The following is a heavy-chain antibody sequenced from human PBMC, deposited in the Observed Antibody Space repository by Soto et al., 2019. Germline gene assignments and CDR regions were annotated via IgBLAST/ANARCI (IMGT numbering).Heavy chain of an antibody. CDR2: ISKSDYT. CDR3: AREDSIIIPAVSDF. V-gene: IGHV3-21*01. Sequence: GGSLRLSCTVSGFAFSNYGINWVRQAPGKGLEWVSSISKSDYTYYSDSVKGRFAISRDNAKSSVSLQMNTLRVEDTAVYYCAREDSIIIPAVSDFWGQGTLVTVS. CDR1: GFAFSNYG. J-gene: IGHJ4*02. D-gene: IGHD2-2*01.